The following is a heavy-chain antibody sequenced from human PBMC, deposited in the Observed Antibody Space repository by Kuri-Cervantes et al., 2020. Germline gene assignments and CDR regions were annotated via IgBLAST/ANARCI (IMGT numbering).Heavy chain of an antibody. Sequence: GESLKISCAASGFTFSSFGMHWVRQAPGKGLEWVAVISYDGSTKYYADSVKGRFTISRDNSKNKLYLQMHSLRPEDMAVYYCAKAHSSGWYYFDYWGQGTPVTVSS. CDR3: AKAHSSGWYYFDY. D-gene: IGHD6-19*01. V-gene: IGHV3-30*18. CDR1: GFTFSSFG. CDR2: ISYDGSTK. J-gene: IGHJ4*02.